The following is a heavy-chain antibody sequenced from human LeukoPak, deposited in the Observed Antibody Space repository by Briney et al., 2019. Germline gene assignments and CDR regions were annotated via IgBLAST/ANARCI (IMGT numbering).Heavy chain of an antibody. Sequence: PSETLSLTCTVSGGSISSYYWSWIRQPPGKGLEWIGYIYTSGSTNYNPSLKSRVTISVDTSKNQFSLKLSSVTAADTAVYYCARVGYSGYGGHFDYWGQGTLVTVSS. CDR3: ARVGYSGYGGHFDY. V-gene: IGHV4-4*09. CDR1: GGSISSYY. D-gene: IGHD5-12*01. CDR2: IYTSGST. J-gene: IGHJ4*02.